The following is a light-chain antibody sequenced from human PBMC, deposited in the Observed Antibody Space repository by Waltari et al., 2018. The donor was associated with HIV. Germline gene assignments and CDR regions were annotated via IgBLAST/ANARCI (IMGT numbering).Light chain of an antibody. Sequence: QSLLTQPPSVSGAPGQRFIISCTGRSPHIRAGYEVHWYQQLPGRAPKLLIFGNTNRPSGVPDRFSGSKSGASASLAITGLQADDEADYFCQSYDSSLSGSYVFGSGTKVTVL. CDR3: QSYDSSLSGSYV. V-gene: IGLV1-40*01. J-gene: IGLJ1*01. CDR2: GNT. CDR1: SPHIRAGYE.